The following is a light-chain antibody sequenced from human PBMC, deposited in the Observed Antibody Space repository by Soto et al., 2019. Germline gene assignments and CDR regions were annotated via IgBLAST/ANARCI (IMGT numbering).Light chain of an antibody. J-gene: IGKJ4*01. Sequence: IQMTQSPSSLSASVGDRVTITCRASETISHYLNWYQQKPGKAPKLLIYGASKLQSGVPSRFSGSGSGTAFTLTITSLQIEDFETYYCQQSSSTPLTFGGGTKVDIK. CDR2: GAS. CDR1: ETISHY. CDR3: QQSSSTPLT. V-gene: IGKV1-39*01.